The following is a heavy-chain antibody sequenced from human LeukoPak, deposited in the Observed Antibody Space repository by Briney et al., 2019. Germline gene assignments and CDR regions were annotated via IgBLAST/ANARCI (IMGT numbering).Heavy chain of an antibody. D-gene: IGHD6-13*01. V-gene: IGHV1-69*13. CDR3: ARDRSSSRYYYYYMDV. CDR2: IIPIFGTP. J-gene: IGHJ6*03. CDR1: GGTFSSYA. Sequence: SVKVSCKASGGTFSSYAISWVRQAPGQGLEWMGGIIPIFGTPNYAQKFQGRVTITADESTSTAYMELSSLRSEDTAVYYCARDRSSSRYYYYYMDVWGKGTTVTISS.